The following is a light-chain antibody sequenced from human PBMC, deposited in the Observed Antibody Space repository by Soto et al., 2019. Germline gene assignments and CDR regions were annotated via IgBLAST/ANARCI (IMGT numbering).Light chain of an antibody. CDR2: EVS. J-gene: IGLJ1*01. CDR1: ISDVGGYNY. CDR3: LSYADTAYV. Sequence: QSAMTQPPSASGSPGQSVTISCAGTISDVGGYNYVSWYQQYPGKVPKLMIYEVSELPSGVPDRFSGSKSGNTAFLTVSGLQAEDEADYYCLSYADTAYVFRTGTKVTVL. V-gene: IGLV2-8*01.